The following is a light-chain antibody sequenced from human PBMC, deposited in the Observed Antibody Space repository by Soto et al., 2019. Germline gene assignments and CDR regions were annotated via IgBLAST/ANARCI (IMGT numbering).Light chain of an antibody. CDR2: GAY. J-gene: IGKJ1*01. CDR3: QQYGRSPWT. V-gene: IGKV3-20*01. CDR1: QSVSSSY. Sequence: EIVLTQSPGTLSLSPGERATLSCRASQSVSSSYLAWYQQKPGQAPRLLIYGAYSRATGIPDRFSGSGSGTDFTLTINRLEPEDFAGYYCQQYGRSPWTFGQGTKVEIK.